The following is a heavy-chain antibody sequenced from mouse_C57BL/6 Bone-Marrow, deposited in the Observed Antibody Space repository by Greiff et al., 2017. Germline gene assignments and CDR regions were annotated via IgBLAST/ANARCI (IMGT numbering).Heavy chain of an antibody. V-gene: IGHV5-17*01. CDR2: ISSGSSTI. D-gene: IGHD2-3*01. Sequence: EVKLVESGGGLVKPGGSLKLSCAASGFTFSDYGMHWVRQAPEQGLEWVAYISSGSSTIYYADTVKGRFTLARDNAKNTLFLQLTSLTSEDTAMFYCARGLLRWCFDVWGTGTTVTVSS. CDR1: GFTFSDYG. J-gene: IGHJ1*03. CDR3: ARGLLRWCFDV.